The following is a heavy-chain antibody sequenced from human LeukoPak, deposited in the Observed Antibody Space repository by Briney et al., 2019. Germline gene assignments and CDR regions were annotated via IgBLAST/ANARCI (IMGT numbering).Heavy chain of an antibody. CDR2: INQKEST. V-gene: IGHV4-34*01. CDR3: EIGMVRGFINTSYYYYYMDV. Sequence: SETLSLTCAVYGGSFSGYYWSWIRQPPGKGVEGIGEINQKESTNYSPSLKSRVTISIDTSKNQFSLQLSSVTAADAAVYYCEIGMVRGFINTSYYYYYMDVWGEGATVTVSS. J-gene: IGHJ6*03. CDR1: GGSFSGYY. D-gene: IGHD3-10*01.